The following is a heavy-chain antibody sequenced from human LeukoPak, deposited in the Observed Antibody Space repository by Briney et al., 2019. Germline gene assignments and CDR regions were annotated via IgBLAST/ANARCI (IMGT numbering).Heavy chain of an antibody. Sequence: SQTLSLTCTVSGGSISIVGYYWTWIRQPPGKGLEWIGYIYYSGSTNYNPSLKSRVTISVDTSKNQFSLKLSSVTAADTAVYYCAGYSGWVQPFDYWGQGTLVTVSS. CDR3: AGYSGWVQPFDY. J-gene: IGHJ4*02. CDR2: IYYSGST. CDR1: GGSISIVGYY. V-gene: IGHV4-61*08. D-gene: IGHD6-19*01.